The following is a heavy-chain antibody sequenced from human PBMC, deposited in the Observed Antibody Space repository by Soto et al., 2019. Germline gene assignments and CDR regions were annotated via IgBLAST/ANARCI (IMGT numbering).Heavy chain of an antibody. J-gene: IGHJ4*02. CDR2: IIPIFGTA. Sequence: QVQLVQSGAEVKKPGSSGKVSCKASGGTFSSYAISWVRQAPGQGLEWMGGIIPIFGTANYAQKFQRRVTITADESTSTVYMELSILRFEDTAVYYCAVDSVYDPLFDYWGQGTLVTVSS. V-gene: IGHV1-69*01. CDR1: GGTFSSYA. CDR3: AVDSVYDPLFDY. D-gene: IGHD5-12*01.